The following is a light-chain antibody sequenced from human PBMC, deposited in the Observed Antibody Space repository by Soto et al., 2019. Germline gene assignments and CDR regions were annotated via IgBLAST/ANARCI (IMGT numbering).Light chain of an antibody. Sequence: DIQITQCPSYLSASVGDRGTITCQASQDINKNLIWYRQKPGKAPKLLIYDASDLATGVLSRFSGSGSGPGCTCTISSLQPEDVSTDYCQQYESPTLTFGQGTRLEIK. V-gene: IGKV1-33*01. CDR3: QQYESPTLT. CDR2: DAS. J-gene: IGKJ5*01. CDR1: QDINKN.